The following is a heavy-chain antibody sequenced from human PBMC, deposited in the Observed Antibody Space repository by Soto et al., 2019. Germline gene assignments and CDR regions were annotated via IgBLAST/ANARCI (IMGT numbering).Heavy chain of an antibody. D-gene: IGHD2-2*01. Sequence: QVQLVQSGAEVKKPGASVKVSCKASGYTFTGYYIHWVRQAPGQGLEWMGGINPNSGASNYAQKFQGRVTMTRDTSISTAYMELSRLRSDDTAVYYCARYCSSTSCQFDPWGQGTLVTVSS. CDR3: ARYCSSTSCQFDP. CDR2: INPNSGAS. J-gene: IGHJ5*02. CDR1: GYTFTGYY. V-gene: IGHV1-2*02.